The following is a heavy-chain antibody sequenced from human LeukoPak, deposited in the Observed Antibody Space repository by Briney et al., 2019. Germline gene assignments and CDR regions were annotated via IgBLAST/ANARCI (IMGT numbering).Heavy chain of an antibody. CDR3: AKDSSYYGMDV. CDR2: ISYDGSNK. CDR1: GFTFSSYG. J-gene: IGHJ6*02. V-gene: IGHV3-30*18. Sequence: HPGGSLRLSCAASGFTFSSYGMHWVRQAPGKGLEWVAVISYDGSNKYYADSVKGRFTISRDNSKKTLYLQMNSLRAEDTAVYYCAKDSSYYGMDVWGQGTTVTVSS.